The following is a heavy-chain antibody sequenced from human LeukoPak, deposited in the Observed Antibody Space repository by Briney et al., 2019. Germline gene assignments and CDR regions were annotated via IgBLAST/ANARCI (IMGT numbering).Heavy chain of an antibody. D-gene: IGHD6-19*01. J-gene: IGHJ4*02. CDR2: IYYSGST. Sequence: PSETLSLTCTVSGCSISSYYWSWIRQPPGKGLEWVGYIYYSGSTNYNPSLESRVTISVDTSKNQFSLKLSSVTAADTAVYYCARDSVAGTFDYWGQGTLVTVSS. CDR1: GCSISSYY. V-gene: IGHV4-59*01. CDR3: ARDSVAGTFDY.